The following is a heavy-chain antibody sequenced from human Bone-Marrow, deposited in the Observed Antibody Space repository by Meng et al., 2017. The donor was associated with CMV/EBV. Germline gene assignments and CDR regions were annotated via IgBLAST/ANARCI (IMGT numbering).Heavy chain of an antibody. CDR3: ARAAARQYFYYGMAV. CDR1: GFTSSTYS. CDR2: ISSSSSDI. Sequence: GGSLRLSCAAPGFTSSTYSMNWVRQAPGKGLECVSFISSSSSDIYYADSVKGRFTISRDNAKNSLYLQMNSLRAEDTAVYYCARAAARQYFYYGMAVWGQGTTVTVSS. J-gene: IGHJ6*02. V-gene: IGHV3-21*01. D-gene: IGHD6-13*01.